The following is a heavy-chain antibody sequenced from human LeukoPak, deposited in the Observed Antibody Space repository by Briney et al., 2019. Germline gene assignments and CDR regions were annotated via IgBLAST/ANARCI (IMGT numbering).Heavy chain of an antibody. CDR2: IIPIFGTA. CDR3: AREGVY. J-gene: IGHJ4*02. CDR1: GYTFTSYY. Sequence: SVKVSCKASGYTFTSYYMHWVRQAPGLGLEWMGGIIPIFGTANYAQKFQGRVTITADESTSTAYMELSSLRSEDTAVYYCAREGVYWGQGTLVTVSS. V-gene: IGHV1-69*13.